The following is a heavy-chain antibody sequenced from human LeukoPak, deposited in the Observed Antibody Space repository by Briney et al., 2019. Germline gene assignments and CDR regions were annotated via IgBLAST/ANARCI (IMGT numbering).Heavy chain of an antibody. D-gene: IGHD6-13*01. CDR2: MYYGGNT. CDR3: ARGASSRFEH. V-gene: IGHV4-39*07. CDR1: GGSISSTGYY. J-gene: IGHJ4*02. Sequence: KTSETLSLTCTVSGGSISSTGYYWGWIRQPPGKGLEWIGSMYYGGNTYYHPSLKSRVTISVDTSKNQCSLKLSSVTAADTAVYYCARGASSRFEHWGQGTLVTVSS.